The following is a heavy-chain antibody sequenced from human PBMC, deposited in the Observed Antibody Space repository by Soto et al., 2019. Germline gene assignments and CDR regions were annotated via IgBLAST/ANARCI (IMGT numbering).Heavy chain of an antibody. CDR3: ARGRGPPYYYDSSGYQDY. D-gene: IGHD3-22*01. Sequence: EVQLVESGGGLVQPGGSLRLSCAASGFTFSSYAMHWVRQAPGKGLEYVSAISRNGGSTYYANSVKGRFTISRDKSKNTLYLQMGSLRAEDMAVYYCARGRGPPYYYDSSGYQDYWGQGTLVTVSS. V-gene: IGHV3-64*01. CDR1: GFTFSSYA. J-gene: IGHJ4*02. CDR2: ISRNGGST.